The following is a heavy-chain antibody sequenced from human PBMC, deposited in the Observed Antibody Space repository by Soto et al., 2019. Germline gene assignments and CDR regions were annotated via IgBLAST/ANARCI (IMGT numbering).Heavy chain of an antibody. D-gene: IGHD3-9*01. CDR3: ARDADYDILTGYYTYGMDV. CDR1: GFTFSSYG. J-gene: IGHJ6*02. CDR2: IWYDGSNK. Sequence: GGSLRLSCAASGFTFSSYGMHWVRQAPGKGLEWVAVIWYDGSNKYYADSVKGRFTISRDNSKNTLYLQMNSLRAEDTAVYYCARDADYDILTGYYTYGMDVWGQGTTVTVSS. V-gene: IGHV3-33*01.